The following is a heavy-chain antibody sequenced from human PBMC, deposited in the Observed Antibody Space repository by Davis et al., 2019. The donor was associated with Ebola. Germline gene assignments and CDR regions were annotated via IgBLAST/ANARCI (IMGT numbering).Heavy chain of an antibody. CDR2: INHSGST. CDR3: ARGPNYYDSSGFGWYFDL. V-gene: IGHV4-34*01. CDR1: GGSFSGYY. J-gene: IGHJ2*01. D-gene: IGHD3-22*01. Sequence: PSETLSLTCAVYGGSFSGYYWSWIRQPPGKGLEWIGEINHSGSTNYNPSLKSRVTMSVDTSKNQFSLKLSSVTAADTAVYYCARGPNYYDSSGFGWYFDLWGRGTLVTVSS.